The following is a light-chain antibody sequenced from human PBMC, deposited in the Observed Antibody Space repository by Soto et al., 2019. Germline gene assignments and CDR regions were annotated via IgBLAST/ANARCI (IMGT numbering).Light chain of an antibody. CDR3: RQYNHWSSLT. J-gene: IGKJ5*01. CDR1: QYISNN. Sequence: EIAMTQSPATLSMSLGERATLSCRASQYISNNLAWYQQRPGQAPSLLIYGASTRATGVPARFSGSGSGTDFLGSIIGLQSEDSAVYSCRQYNHWSSLTFGQGTRLEIK. V-gene: IGKV3-15*01. CDR2: GAS.